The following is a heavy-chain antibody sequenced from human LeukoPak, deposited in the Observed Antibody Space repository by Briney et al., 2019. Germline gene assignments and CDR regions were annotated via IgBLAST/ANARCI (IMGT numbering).Heavy chain of an antibody. D-gene: IGHD2-2*01. V-gene: IGHV1-69*05. J-gene: IGHJ6*03. CDR2: IIPIFGTA. Sequence: PVKVSCKASGGTFSSYAISWVRQAPGQGLEWMGGIIPIFGTANYAQKFQGRVTITTDESTSTAYMELSSLRSEDTAVYYCARGSLREDIVVVPAARNYYYYYMDVWGKGTTVTVSS. CDR3: ARGSLREDIVVVPAARNYYYYYMDV. CDR1: GGTFSSYA.